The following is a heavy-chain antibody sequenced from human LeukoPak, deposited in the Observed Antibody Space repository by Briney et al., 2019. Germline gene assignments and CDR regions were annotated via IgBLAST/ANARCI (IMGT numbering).Heavy chain of an antibody. D-gene: IGHD3-10*01. CDR1: GGSISSSSYY. CDR2: IYYSGST. Sequence: SETLSLTCTVSGGSISSSSYYWGWIRQPPGKGLEWIGSIYYSGSTNYNPSLKSRVTISVDTSKNQFSLKLSSVTAADTAVYYCARQRYRNSGSYYKGPLYYYYYMDVWGKGTTVTISS. V-gene: IGHV4-39*01. CDR3: ARQRYRNSGSYYKGPLYYYYYMDV. J-gene: IGHJ6*03.